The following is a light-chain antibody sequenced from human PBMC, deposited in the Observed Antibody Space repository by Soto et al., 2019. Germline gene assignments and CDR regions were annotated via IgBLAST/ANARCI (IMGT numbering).Light chain of an antibody. V-gene: IGKV1-5*03. CDR3: QYYNNYCWT. CDR2: KMS. J-gene: IGKJ1*01. CDR1: QSISSW. Sequence: DIQLTQSPSTLSASVGDRVTITCRASQSISSWLAWYQQKPGKAPKFLIYKMSNLESGVPSRFSGSGSGTEFTLTISSLQPDDFATYYCQYYNNYCWTFGQGTKVEI.